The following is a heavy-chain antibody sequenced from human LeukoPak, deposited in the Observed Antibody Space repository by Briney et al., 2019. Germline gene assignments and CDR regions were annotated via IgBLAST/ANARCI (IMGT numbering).Heavy chain of an antibody. D-gene: IGHD1-26*01. CDR3: ARDEWEPKAYYFDY. CDR1: GFTFSSYW. V-gene: IGHV3-7*01. CDR2: IKQDGSEK. Sequence: GGSLRLSCAASGFTFSSYWMSWVRQAPGKGLEWVANIKQDGSEKYYVDSVKGQFTISRDNAKNSLYLQMNSLGAEDTAVYYCARDEWEPKAYYFDYWGQGTLVTVSS. J-gene: IGHJ4*02.